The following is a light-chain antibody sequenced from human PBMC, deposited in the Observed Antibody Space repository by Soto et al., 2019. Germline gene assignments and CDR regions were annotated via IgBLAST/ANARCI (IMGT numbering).Light chain of an antibody. CDR1: QSVSSSY. CDR2: AAS. V-gene: IGKV3-20*01. CDR3: QQYGASPPYT. Sequence: EIVLTQSPGTLSLSPGDRATLSCRASQSVSSSYLAWYQQKPGQAPRLLIYAASIRATGVPDRFSGSGSGADFTLTISRLDPEDSAVYYCQQYGASPPYTFGQGTKVDIK. J-gene: IGKJ2*01.